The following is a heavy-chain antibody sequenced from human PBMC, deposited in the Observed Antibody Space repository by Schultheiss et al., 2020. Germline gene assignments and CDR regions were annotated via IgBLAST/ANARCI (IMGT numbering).Heavy chain of an antibody. CDR1: GGSISSYY. CDR2: IYYSGST. V-gene: IGHV4-39*01. CDR3: VRLGTWYYFDY. J-gene: IGHJ4*02. D-gene: IGHD6-13*01. Sequence: SETLSLTCTVSGGSISSYYWGWIRQPPGKGLEWIGSIYYSGSTYYNPSLKSRVTISVDTPKNQFSLKLSSVTAADTAVYYCVRLGTWYYFDYWGQGTLVTVSS.